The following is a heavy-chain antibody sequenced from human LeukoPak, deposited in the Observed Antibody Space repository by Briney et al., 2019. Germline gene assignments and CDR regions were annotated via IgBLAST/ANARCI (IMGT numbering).Heavy chain of an antibody. CDR2: ISSSSNYI. CDR3: ARVGYSSSSDLGPSRYYYYMDV. Sequence: GGSLRLSCAASGFTFSTYGMSWVRQAPGKGLEWVSIISSSSNYIYYADSVKGRFTISRDNAKNSLYLQMNSLRAEDTALYYCARVGYSSSSDLGPSRYYYYMDVWGKGTTVTVSS. D-gene: IGHD6-6*01. CDR1: GFTFSTYG. J-gene: IGHJ6*03. V-gene: IGHV3-21*04.